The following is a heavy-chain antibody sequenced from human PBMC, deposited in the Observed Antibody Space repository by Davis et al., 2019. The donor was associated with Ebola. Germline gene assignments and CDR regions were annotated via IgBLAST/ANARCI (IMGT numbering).Heavy chain of an antibody. Sequence: GESLKISCAASGFTFDDYAMHWVRQAPGKGLEWVSLISGDGGSTYYADSVKGRFTISRDNSKNSLYLQMNSLRDEDTAVYYCATWELSSSWHYFDYWGQGTLVTVSS. CDR3: ATWELSSSWHYFDY. J-gene: IGHJ4*02. CDR1: GFTFDDYA. V-gene: IGHV3-43*02. CDR2: ISGDGGST. D-gene: IGHD6-13*01.